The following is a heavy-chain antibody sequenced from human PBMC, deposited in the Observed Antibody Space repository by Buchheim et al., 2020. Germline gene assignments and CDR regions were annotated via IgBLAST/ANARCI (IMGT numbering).Heavy chain of an antibody. V-gene: IGHV4-39*01. CDR1: GGSISSSSYY. D-gene: IGHD4-17*01. Sequence: QLQLQESGPGLVKPSETLSLTCTVSGGSISSSSYYWGWIRQPPGKGLEWIGSIYYSGSTYYNPSLKSRVTISVDTSKNQFSLKLSSVTAADTSVYYCARTAPMTTVTNFFDYWGQGTL. CDR2: IYYSGST. J-gene: IGHJ4*02. CDR3: ARTAPMTTVTNFFDY.